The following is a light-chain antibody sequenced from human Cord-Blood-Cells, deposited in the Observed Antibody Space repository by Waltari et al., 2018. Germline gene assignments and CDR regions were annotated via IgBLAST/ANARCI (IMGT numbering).Light chain of an antibody. CDR1: QSVSSN. CDR2: GAS. CDR3: QQYNNWPPN. J-gene: IGKJ4*01. V-gene: IGKV3-15*01. Sequence: EIVMTQSPATLSVSPGERATLSCRASQSVSSNLAWYQQEPGQAPRLLIYGASTRATGIPARFSGSGSGTEFTLTISSLQSEDFAVYYCQQYNNWPPNFGGGTKVEIK.